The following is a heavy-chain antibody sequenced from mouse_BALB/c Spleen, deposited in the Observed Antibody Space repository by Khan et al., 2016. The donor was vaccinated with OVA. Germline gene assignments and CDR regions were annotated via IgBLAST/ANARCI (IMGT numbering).Heavy chain of an antibody. CDR2: VSTGGHYT. V-gene: IGHV5-6*01. CDR3: ARLAYFYDSEGFDY. J-gene: IGHJ3*01. Sequence: EVELVESGGDVVKPGGSLKLSCAASGFTFSTYGMSWVRQTPDKRLEWVATVSTGGHYTYYADTVKGRFTISRDNAKDTLYLQMSSLKSEDTAMFYCARLAYFYDSEGFDYWGQGTLVTVSA. D-gene: IGHD1-1*01. CDR1: GFTFSTYG.